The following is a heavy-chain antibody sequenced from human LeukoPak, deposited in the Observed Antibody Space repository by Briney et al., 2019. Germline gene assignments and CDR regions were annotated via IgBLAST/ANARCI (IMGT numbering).Heavy chain of an antibody. CDR2: IYFSGTP. D-gene: IGHD6-13*01. J-gene: IGHJ5*01. CDR1: RGSIRTANYY. V-gene: IGHV4-39*01. Sequence: SETLSLTCTVSRGSIRTANYYWAWVRQPPGEGLEWLGSIYFSGTPYFNPSLRSRVAVSIDTSKNQFSLKVTSVNASDTAVYFCARTSSWYAGAWFDSWGQGTLVTVSS. CDR3: ARTSSWYAGAWFDS.